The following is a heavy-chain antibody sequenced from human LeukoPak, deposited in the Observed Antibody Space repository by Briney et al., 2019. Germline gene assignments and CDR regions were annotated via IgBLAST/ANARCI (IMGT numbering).Heavy chain of an antibody. CDR1: GGSISSYY. Sequence: PSETLSLTCTVSGGSISSYYWSWIRQPPGKGLEWIAYISHSGRTNYNPSLKSRVTISVDTSKNQFSLKLSSVTAADTAVYYCARLRAARPFYFDYWGQGTLVTVSS. CDR2: ISHSGRT. J-gene: IGHJ4*02. V-gene: IGHV4-59*08. CDR3: ARLRAARPFYFDY. D-gene: IGHD6-6*01.